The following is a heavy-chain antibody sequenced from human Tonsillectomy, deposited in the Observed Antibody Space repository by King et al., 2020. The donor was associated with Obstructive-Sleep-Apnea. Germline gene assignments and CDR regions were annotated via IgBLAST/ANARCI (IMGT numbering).Heavy chain of an antibody. CDR3: ARHVSIAARRGNYGMDA. J-gene: IGHJ6*02. CDR1: NGSISSYY. D-gene: IGHD6-6*01. V-gene: IGHV4-59*08. Sequence: QLQESGPGLVKPSETLSLTCTISNGSISSYYWSWIRQSPGKGLEWIGYIYYSGSTNYNPSLKSRVTISVDTSKNQFSLKLTSVTAADTAVYYCARHVSIAARRGNYGMDAWGQGTTVTVSS. CDR2: IYYSGST.